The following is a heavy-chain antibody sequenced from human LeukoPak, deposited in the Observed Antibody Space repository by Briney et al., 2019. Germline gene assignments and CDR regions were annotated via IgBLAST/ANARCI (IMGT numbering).Heavy chain of an antibody. CDR3: AKVSHDFWSGYYKPVGYFQH. D-gene: IGHD3-3*01. CDR2: ISYDGSNK. Sequence: GGSLRLSCAASGFTFSSYGMHWVRQAPGKGLEWVAVISYDGSNKYYADSVKGRFTISRDNSKNTLYLQMNSLRAEDTAVYYCAKVSHDFWSGYYKPVGYFQHWGQGTLVTVSS. V-gene: IGHV3-30*18. CDR1: GFTFSSYG. J-gene: IGHJ1*01.